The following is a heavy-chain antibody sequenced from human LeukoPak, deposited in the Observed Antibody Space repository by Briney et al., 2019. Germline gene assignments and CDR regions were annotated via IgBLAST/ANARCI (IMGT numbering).Heavy chain of an antibody. V-gene: IGHV1-69*04. Sequence: SVKVSCKASGGTFSSYAISWVRQAPGQGLEWMGRIIPILGIANYAQKFQGRVTITADKSTSTAYMELSSLRSEDTAVYYCAREGYDSSGYYLASDAFDIWGQGTMVTVSS. D-gene: IGHD3-22*01. CDR3: AREGYDSSGYYLASDAFDI. CDR2: IIPILGIA. CDR1: GGTFSSYA. J-gene: IGHJ3*02.